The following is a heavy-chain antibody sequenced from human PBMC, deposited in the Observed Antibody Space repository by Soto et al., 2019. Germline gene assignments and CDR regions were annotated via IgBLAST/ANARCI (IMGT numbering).Heavy chain of an antibody. CDR3: ARGIYSYGLFDY. D-gene: IGHD5-18*01. CDR2: IYYSGTT. J-gene: IGHJ4*02. V-gene: IGHV4-59*01. Sequence: SETLSLTCTVSGGSISGYYWSWIRQPPGKGLEWIGYIYYSGTTSYNPSLNSRVTMSVDTSKNQFSLKVNSVTAADTAVYYCARGIYSYGLFDYWGQGTLVTVSS. CDR1: GGSISGYY.